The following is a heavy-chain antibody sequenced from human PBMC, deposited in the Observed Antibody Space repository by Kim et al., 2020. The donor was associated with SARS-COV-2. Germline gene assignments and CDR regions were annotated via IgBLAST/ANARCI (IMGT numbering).Heavy chain of an antibody. CDR3: ASPRSSYAFDI. J-gene: IGHJ3*02. D-gene: IGHD6-13*01. V-gene: IGHV3-33*01. Sequence: GGSLRLSCAASGFTFSSYGMHWVRQAPGKGLEWVAVIWYDGSNKYYADSVKGRFTISRDNSKNTLYLQMNSLRAEDTAVYYCASPRSSYAFDIWGQGTMVTVSS. CDR1: GFTFSSYG. CDR2: IWYDGSNK.